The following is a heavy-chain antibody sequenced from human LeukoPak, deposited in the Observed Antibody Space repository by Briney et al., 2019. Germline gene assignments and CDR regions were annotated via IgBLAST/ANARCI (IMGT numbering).Heavy chain of an antibody. Sequence: GGSLRPSCAASGFTFSNYWMHWVRQAPGKGLVWVSRIKTDGSTTDYADSVKGRFTISRDNVKNSLYLQMNSLRAEDTAVYYCARDLGSDVDTAMVSRYGMDVWGQGTTVTVSS. D-gene: IGHD5-18*01. CDR3: ARDLGSDVDTAMVSRYGMDV. CDR1: GFTFSNYW. V-gene: IGHV3-74*01. J-gene: IGHJ6*02. CDR2: IKTDGSTT.